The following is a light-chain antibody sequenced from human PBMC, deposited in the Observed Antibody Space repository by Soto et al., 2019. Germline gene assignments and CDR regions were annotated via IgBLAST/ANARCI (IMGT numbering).Light chain of an antibody. Sequence: QSVLTQPASVSGSPGQSITISCTGTSSDVGGYNYVSWYQQYPGKAPKLMIFEVSNRPSGVSHRFSGSKSGNTASLTISGLQAEDEAHYYCSSYTSSSTVVFGGGTKVTVL. CDR1: SSDVGGYNY. J-gene: IGLJ2*01. CDR2: EVS. V-gene: IGLV2-14*01. CDR3: SSYTSSSTVV.